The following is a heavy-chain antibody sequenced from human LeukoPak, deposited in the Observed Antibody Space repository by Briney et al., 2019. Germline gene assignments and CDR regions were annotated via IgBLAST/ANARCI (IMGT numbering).Heavy chain of an antibody. Sequence: GGSLRLSCAASGFTFDDYAMLWVRQAPGKGLEWVSGISWNSGSIGYADSVKGRFTISRDNAKNSLYLQMNSLRAEDTALYYCASVVVVAATVVDYWGQGTLVTVSS. D-gene: IGHD2-15*01. CDR2: ISWNSGSI. CDR1: GFTFDDYA. CDR3: ASVVVVAATVVDY. J-gene: IGHJ4*02. V-gene: IGHV3-9*01.